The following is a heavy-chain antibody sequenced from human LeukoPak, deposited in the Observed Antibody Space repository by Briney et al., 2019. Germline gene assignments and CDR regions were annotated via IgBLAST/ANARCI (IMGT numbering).Heavy chain of an antibody. CDR1: GFTFSGYS. V-gene: IGHV3-48*01. J-gene: IGHJ6*03. CDR2: ISSRSSTI. Sequence: GGSLRLSCAASGFTFSGYSMNWVRQAPGKGLEWGSYISSRSSTIYYADSVKGRFTISRDNAKNSLYLQMNSLRAEDTAVYYCTTLKQQLVHVYYYYYMDVWGKGTTVTVSS. D-gene: IGHD6-13*01. CDR3: TTLKQQLVHVYYYYYMDV.